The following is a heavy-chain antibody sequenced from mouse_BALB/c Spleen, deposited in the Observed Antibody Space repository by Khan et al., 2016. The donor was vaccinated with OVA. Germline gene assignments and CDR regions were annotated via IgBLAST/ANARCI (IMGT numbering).Heavy chain of an antibody. J-gene: IGHJ3*01. CDR1: GYTFTRYT. Sequence: XLXQXGAELARPGASVKMSCKASGYTFTRYTMPWVKQRPGQGLEWIGYINPSSGYTNYNQKFKDKATLTADKSSSTAYMQLSSLTSEDAAVYYWARGGDYGNTWFAYWGQGTLVTVSA. CDR2: INPSSGYT. V-gene: IGHV1-4*01. CDR3: ARGGDYGNTWFAY. D-gene: IGHD2-1*01.